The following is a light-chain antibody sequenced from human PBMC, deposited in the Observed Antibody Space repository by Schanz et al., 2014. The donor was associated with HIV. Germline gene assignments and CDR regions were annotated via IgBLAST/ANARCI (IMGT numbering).Light chain of an antibody. J-gene: IGLJ3*02. CDR2: DVT. V-gene: IGLV2-14*03. CDR3: CSYAGSYTWV. CDR1: SSDVGGDNF. Sequence: QSALTQPASVSGSPGQSISISCAGTSSDVGGDNFVSWYQQHPGRAPKLLVYDVTNRPSGVSSRFSGSKSGNTASLTISGLQPEDEADYYCCSYAGSYTWVFGGGTKLTVL.